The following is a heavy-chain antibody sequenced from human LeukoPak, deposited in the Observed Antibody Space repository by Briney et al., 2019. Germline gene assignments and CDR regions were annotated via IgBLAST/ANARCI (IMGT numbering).Heavy chain of an antibody. CDR3: ARGWSCSGGSCYFGY. V-gene: IGHV4-34*01. J-gene: IGHJ4*02. D-gene: IGHD2-15*01. Sequence: SETLSLTCAVYGGSFSGYYWSWIRQPPGKGLEWIGEINHSGGTNYNPSLKSRVTISVDTSKNQFSLKLSSVTAADTAVYYCARGWSCSGGSCYFGYWGQGTLVTVSS. CDR1: GGSFSGYY. CDR2: INHSGGT.